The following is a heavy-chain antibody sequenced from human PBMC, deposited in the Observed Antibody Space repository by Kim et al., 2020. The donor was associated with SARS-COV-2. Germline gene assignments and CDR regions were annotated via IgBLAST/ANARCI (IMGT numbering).Heavy chain of an antibody. V-gene: IGHV3-48*02. CDR3: ARDLSLA. J-gene: IGHJ5*02. Sequence: SSSTIYYADSVKGRFTISKDNAKNSLYLQMNSLGDEDTAVYYCARDLSLAWGQGTLVTVSS. CDR2: SSSTI. D-gene: IGHD3-16*02.